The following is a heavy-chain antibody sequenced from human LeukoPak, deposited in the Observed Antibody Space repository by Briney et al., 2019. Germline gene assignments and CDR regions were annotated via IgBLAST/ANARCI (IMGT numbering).Heavy chain of an antibody. Sequence: GGSLRLSCAASGFTVSSNYMSWVRQAPGKGLEWVSVIYSGGKTFYADSVKGRFTISKDNSKNTLYFQMNSLRAEDTAVYYCARGGVRDFFYYAMDVWGQGTTVTVSS. J-gene: IGHJ6*02. CDR3: ARGGVRDFFYYAMDV. D-gene: IGHD3-10*01. V-gene: IGHV3-53*01. CDR1: GFTVSSNY. CDR2: IYSGGKT.